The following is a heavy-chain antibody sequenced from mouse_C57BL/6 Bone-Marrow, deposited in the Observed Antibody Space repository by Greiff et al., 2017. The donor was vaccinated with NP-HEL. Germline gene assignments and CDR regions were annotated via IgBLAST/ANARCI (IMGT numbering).Heavy chain of an antibody. CDR1: GYTFTDYE. V-gene: IGHV1-15*01. CDR2: IYPETGGT. D-gene: IGHD2-4*01. Sequence: QVQLQQPGAELVKPGASVTLSCKASGYTFTDYEMHWVKQTPVHGLEWIGAIYPETGGTAYNQKFKGKAILTADKSSSTAYMELRSLTSEDSAVYYCNDYGGVDYWGQGTTLTVSS. J-gene: IGHJ2*01. CDR3: NDYGGVDY.